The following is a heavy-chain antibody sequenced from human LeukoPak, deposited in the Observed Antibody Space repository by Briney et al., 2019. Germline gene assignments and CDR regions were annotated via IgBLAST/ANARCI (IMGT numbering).Heavy chain of an antibody. J-gene: IGHJ3*02. D-gene: IGHD4-23*01. CDR1: GYTFTGYY. Sequence: ASVKVSCKASGYTFTGYYMHWVRQAPGQALEWMGWITPFNGNTNYAQKFQDRVTITRDRSMSTAYMELSSLRSGDTAMYYCARFGGGNDFDIWGQGTMVTVSS. CDR3: ARFGGGNDFDI. CDR2: ITPFNGNT. V-gene: IGHV1-45*02.